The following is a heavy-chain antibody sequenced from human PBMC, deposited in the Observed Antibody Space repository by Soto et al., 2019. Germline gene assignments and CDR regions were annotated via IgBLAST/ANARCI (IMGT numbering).Heavy chain of an antibody. CDR2: INHSGST. D-gene: IGHD3-10*01. J-gene: IGHJ4*02. Sequence: SETLSLTRAVYGGSFSGYYWSWIRQPPGKGLEWIGEINHSGSTNYNPSLKSRVTISVDTSKNQFSLKLSSVTAADTAVYYCARDYYGSGSYFDYWGQGTLVTVSS. V-gene: IGHV4-34*01. CDR1: GGSFSGYY. CDR3: ARDYYGSGSYFDY.